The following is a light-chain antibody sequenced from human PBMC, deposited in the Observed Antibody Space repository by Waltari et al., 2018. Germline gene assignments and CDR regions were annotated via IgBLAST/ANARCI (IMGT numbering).Light chain of an antibody. Sequence: EIVLTQSPGTLSVSPGERVTVSCRASQTITGSWLTWYHQKPGQAPRLLIYGASTRATAIPDRFSGSGSGTDFSLTISRLEPEDFAVYYCQHYVRLPVTFGQGTTVEIK. J-gene: IGKJ1*01. CDR3: QHYVRLPVT. V-gene: IGKV3-20*01. CDR2: GAS. CDR1: QTITGSW.